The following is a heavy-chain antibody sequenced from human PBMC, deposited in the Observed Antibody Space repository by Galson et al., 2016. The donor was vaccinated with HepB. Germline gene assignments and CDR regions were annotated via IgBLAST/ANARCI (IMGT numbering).Heavy chain of an antibody. D-gene: IGHD6-19*01. Sequence: SLRLSCAASGFTFDDYAMHWVRQAPGKGLEWVSTINWNSDNIAYADSVKGRFTISRDNAKNSLYLQMNSLRAEDTAFYYCAKDVEAVPDYFFDFWGQGTLVTVSS. CDR1: GFTFDDYA. CDR2: INWNSDNI. V-gene: IGHV3-9*01. CDR3: AKDVEAVPDYFFDF. J-gene: IGHJ4*02.